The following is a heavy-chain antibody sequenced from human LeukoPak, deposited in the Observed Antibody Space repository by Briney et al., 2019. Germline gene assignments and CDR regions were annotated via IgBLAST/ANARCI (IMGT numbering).Heavy chain of an antibody. CDR3: AKDREQWLEPYYFDY. Sequence: GGSLRLSCAASGFTFSSYAVSWVRQAAGEGREWVSAISGSGGSTYYADSVKGRFTISRDNSKNTLYLQMNSLRAEDTAVYYCAKDREQWLEPYYFDYWGQGTLVTVSS. CDR1: GFTFSSYA. CDR2: ISGSGGST. V-gene: IGHV3-23*01. D-gene: IGHD6-19*01. J-gene: IGHJ4*02.